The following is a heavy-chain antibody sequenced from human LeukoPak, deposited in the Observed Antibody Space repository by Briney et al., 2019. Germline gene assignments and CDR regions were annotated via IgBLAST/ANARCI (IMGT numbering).Heavy chain of an antibody. Sequence: ESDPTLVKPTQTLTLTCTFSGFSLSTSGVGVGWIRQPPGKALEWLALIYWNDDKRYSPSLKSRLTITKDTSKNQVVLTMTNMDPVDTATYYCAHGSYCSGGSCYSSWFDPWGQGTLVTVSS. D-gene: IGHD2-15*01. J-gene: IGHJ5*02. CDR3: AHGSYCSGGSCYSSWFDP. CDR2: IYWNDDK. V-gene: IGHV2-5*01. CDR1: GFSLSTSGVG.